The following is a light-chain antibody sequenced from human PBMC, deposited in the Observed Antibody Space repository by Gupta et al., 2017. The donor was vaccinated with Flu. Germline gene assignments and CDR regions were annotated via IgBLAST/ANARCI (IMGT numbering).Light chain of an antibody. CDR2: DAS. V-gene: IGKV3-11*01. J-gene: IGKJ4*01. CDR1: QSVSNF. CDR3: QQRRDLLT. Sequence: EIVLTQSPATLSLSPGERASLSCRASQSVSNFLAWYQQKPGQAPRLLIYDASSRATGIPARFSGSGSGTDFTLTISSLEAEDSAVYYCQQRRDLLTFGGGTRVQIK.